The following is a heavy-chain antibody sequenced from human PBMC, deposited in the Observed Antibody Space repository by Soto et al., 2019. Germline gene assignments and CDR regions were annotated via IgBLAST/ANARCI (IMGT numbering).Heavy chain of an antibody. CDR1: GGSISSGDYY. CDR2: INHSGST. J-gene: IGHJ6*02. Sequence: SETLSLTCTVSGGSISSGDYYWSWIRQPPGKGLEWIGEINHSGSTNYNPSLKSRVTISVDTSKNQFSLKLSSVTAADTAVYYCARGFGQCSSTSCHYYYYYGMDVWGQGTTVTVSS. CDR3: ARGFGQCSSTSCHYYYYYGMDV. V-gene: IGHV4-39*07. D-gene: IGHD2-2*01.